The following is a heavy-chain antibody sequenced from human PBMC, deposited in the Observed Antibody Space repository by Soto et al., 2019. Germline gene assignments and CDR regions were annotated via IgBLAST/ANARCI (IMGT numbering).Heavy chain of an antibody. J-gene: IGHJ4*02. CDR1: SDSVNSNPSY. CDR2: IHSNGIT. V-gene: IGHV4-39*01. CDR3: ARHKKGSSWAIDY. Sequence: SETQSLTSTVSSDSVNSNPSYLGWIRQPPGKGLEWIASIHSNGITYYNLSFKSRVTMSVDTPKNRMSLNLSSVTAADTAVYYCARHKKGSSWAIDYWGQGTLVTVSS. D-gene: IGHD6-13*01.